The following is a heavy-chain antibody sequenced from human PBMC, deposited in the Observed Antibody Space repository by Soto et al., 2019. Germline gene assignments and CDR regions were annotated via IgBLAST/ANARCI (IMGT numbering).Heavy chain of an antibody. J-gene: IGHJ5*02. CDR1: GYTFTSYA. V-gene: IGHV1-3*01. CDR2: INAGNGNT. D-gene: IGHD2-2*03. Sequence: ASVKVSCKASGYTFTSYAMHWVRQAPGQRLEWMGWINAGNGNTKYSQKFQGRVTITRDTSASTAYMELSSLRSEDTAVYYCAGVYGYCSSTSCAPHNWFDPWGQGTLVTSPQ. CDR3: AGVYGYCSSTSCAPHNWFDP.